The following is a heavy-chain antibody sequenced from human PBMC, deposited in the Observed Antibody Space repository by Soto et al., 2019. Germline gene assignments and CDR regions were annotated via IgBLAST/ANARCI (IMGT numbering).Heavy chain of an antibody. CDR1: GGSFSGYY. Sequence: QVQLQQWGAGLLKPSETLSLTCAVYGGSFSGYYWSWIRQPPGKGLEWIGESNHVGSTNYNPSLKRRLTMSVDPSHKQFTERLTSGGAADTAVYYGARCLRAGGTTGWGQRTHVNLSS. D-gene: IGHD1-26*01. J-gene: IGHJ1*01. V-gene: IGHV4-34*01. CDR2: SNHVGST. CDR3: ARCLRAGGTTG.